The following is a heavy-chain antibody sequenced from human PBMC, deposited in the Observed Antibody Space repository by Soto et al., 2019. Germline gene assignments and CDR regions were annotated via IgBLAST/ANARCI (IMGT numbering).Heavy chain of an antibody. V-gene: IGHV4-31*03. CDR2: IYYGGST. CDR1: GVSISSGGYY. J-gene: IGHJ4*02. CDR3: ARSRDATGWYYFRY. D-gene: IGHD6-19*01. Sequence: QVQLQESGPGLVKPSQTLSLTCTVSGVSISSGGYYWSWIRQHPGKGLEWIGYIYYGGSTYYNPSLKSRLAISVDTSKNHFSLRLSSVTAADTAVYYCARSRDATGWYYFRYWGQGALVTVSS.